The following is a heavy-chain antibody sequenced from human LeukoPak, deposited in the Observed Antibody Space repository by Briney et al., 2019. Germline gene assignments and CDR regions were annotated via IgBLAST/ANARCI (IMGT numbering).Heavy chain of an antibody. V-gene: IGHV3-9*01. J-gene: IGHJ1*01. CDR2: ISWNSGSI. CDR3: AKDASSGWYAEYFQH. Sequence: GGSLRLSCAASGFTFDDYAMHWVRQAPGKGLEWVSGISWNSGSIGYADSVKGRFTISGDNAKNSLYLQMNSLRAEDTALYYCAKDASSGWYAEYFQHWGQGTLVTVSS. D-gene: IGHD6-19*01. CDR1: GFTFDDYA.